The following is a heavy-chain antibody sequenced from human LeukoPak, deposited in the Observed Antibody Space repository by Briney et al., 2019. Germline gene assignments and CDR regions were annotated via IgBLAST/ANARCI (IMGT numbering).Heavy chain of an antibody. CDR2: INPNRGGT. CDR1: GYTFTGYY. J-gene: IGHJ4*02. Sequence: ASVKVSCKPSGYTFTGYYMYWVRQAPRQGLEWMGWINPNRGGTHYVQKFQGRVTITSDTSISTAYMELSRLRPDDTAVYYCARDPPNNNYDFWSGYYTGAYDYWGQGTLVTVSS. V-gene: IGHV1-2*02. CDR3: ARDPPNNNYDFWSGYYTGAYDY. D-gene: IGHD3-3*01.